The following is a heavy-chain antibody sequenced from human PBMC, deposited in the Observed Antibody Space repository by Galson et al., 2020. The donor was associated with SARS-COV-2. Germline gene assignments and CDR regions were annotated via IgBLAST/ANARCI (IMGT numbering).Heavy chain of an antibody. D-gene: IGHD3-22*01. CDR2: IYYSGST. J-gene: IGHJ4*02. CDR1: GGSISSYY. V-gene: IGHV4-59*01. Sequence: SETLSLTCTVSGGSISSYYWSWIRQPPGKGLEWIGYIYYSGSTNYNPSLKTRVTISVDTSKNQFSLKLSSVTAADTAVYYCARGLRAGGYDSSGYDYWGQGTLVTVSS. CDR3: ARGLRAGGYDSSGYDY.